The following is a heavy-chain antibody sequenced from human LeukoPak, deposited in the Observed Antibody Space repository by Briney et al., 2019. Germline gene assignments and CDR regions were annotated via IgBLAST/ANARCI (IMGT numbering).Heavy chain of an antibody. CDR1: GYTFTSYG. V-gene: IGHV1-18*01. J-gene: IGHJ5*02. D-gene: IGHD3-22*01. Sequence: ASVTVSCKASGYTFTSYGISWVRQAPGQGLEWMGWISAYNGNTNYAQKLQGRVTMTTDTSTSTAYMELSSLRSEDTAVYYCAGNYYDSSGSYNWFDPWGQGTLVTVSS. CDR3: AGNYYDSSGSYNWFDP. CDR2: ISAYNGNT.